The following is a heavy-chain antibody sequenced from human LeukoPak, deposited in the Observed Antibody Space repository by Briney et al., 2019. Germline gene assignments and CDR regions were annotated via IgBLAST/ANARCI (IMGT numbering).Heavy chain of an antibody. Sequence: GGSLRLSCAVSGFTFSSYAMSWVRQAPGKGLEWVSAISGSGGSTYYADSVKGRFTISRDNSKNTLYLQMNSLRAEDTAVYYCAKASRYCSGGSCYTTYYFDYWGQGTLVTVSS. CDR3: AKASRYCSGGSCYTTYYFDY. D-gene: IGHD2-15*01. V-gene: IGHV3-23*01. CDR2: ISGSGGST. J-gene: IGHJ4*02. CDR1: GFTFSSYA.